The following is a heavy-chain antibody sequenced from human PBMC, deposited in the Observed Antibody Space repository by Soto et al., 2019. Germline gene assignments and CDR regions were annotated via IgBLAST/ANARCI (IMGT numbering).Heavy chain of an antibody. CDR3: AKYRGSGYHGMDA. CDR1: GFTFDDYA. Sequence: EVQLVESGGGLVQPGRSLRLSCAASGFTFDDYAMHWVRQAPGKGLEWVSHISCNSGSIGYADSVKGRFTISRDNAKNSLYLQMNSLRAEDTALYYCAKYRGSGYHGMDAWGQGTTVTVSS. V-gene: IGHV3-9*01. D-gene: IGHD3-10*01. J-gene: IGHJ6*02. CDR2: ISCNSGSI.